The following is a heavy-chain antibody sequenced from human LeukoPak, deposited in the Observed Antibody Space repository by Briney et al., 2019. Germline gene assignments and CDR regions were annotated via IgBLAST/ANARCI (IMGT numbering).Heavy chain of an antibody. D-gene: IGHD5-18*01. CDR3: ARDRSYGYFDY. V-gene: IGHV4-61*01. CDR1: GDSVSSGSFY. Sequence: SETLSLTCTVPGDSVSSGSFYWSWIRQPPGKGLECIGFISYSGSNNYNPSLKSRVTISIDTPRVQFSLTLSSVTAADTAVYYCARDRSYGYFDYWRQGILVTVSS. J-gene: IGHJ4*02. CDR2: ISYSGSN.